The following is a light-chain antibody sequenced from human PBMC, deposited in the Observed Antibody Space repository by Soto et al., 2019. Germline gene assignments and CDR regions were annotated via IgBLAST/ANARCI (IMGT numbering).Light chain of an antibody. CDR1: QDIKTY. J-gene: IGKJ3*01. CDR2: GTF. V-gene: IGKV1-9*01. Sequence: IQLTQSPSSLSASVGDRVSITCQASQDIKTYLAWYQQKRGEAPKLLISGTFTLQSGVPSRFNGSGSGTDFTLTISRLQPEDFATYYCQHLNNYPPFTFGPGTKVD. CDR3: QHLNNYPPFT.